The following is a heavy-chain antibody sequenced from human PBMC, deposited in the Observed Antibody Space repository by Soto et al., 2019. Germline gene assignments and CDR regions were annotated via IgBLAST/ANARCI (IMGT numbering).Heavy chain of an antibody. CDR1: GFTFHAYA. CDR3: AILEKGGMDV. D-gene: IGHD1-1*01. CDR2: ISWNSGNI. J-gene: IGHJ6*02. Sequence: DVQLVESGGGLVQPGRSLRLSCAASGFTFHAYALHWVRQAPGKGLEWVSGISWNSGNIGYADSVKGRFTISRDNAKNSLYLQMNSLRVEDTALYYCAILEKGGMDVWGQGTTVTVSS. V-gene: IGHV3-9*01.